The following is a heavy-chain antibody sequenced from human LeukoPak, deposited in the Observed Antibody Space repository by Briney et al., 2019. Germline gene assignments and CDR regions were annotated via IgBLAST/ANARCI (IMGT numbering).Heavy chain of an antibody. Sequence: GGSLRLSCAASGFTFSDYYMSWIRQAPGKGLEWVSYISSSGSTIYYADSVKGRFTISRDNAKNSLYLQMNSLRAEDTAVYYCARVLRDVWDSSGYITFDPWGQGTLVTVSS. CDR3: ARVLRDVWDSSGYITFDP. CDR2: ISSSGSTI. J-gene: IGHJ5*02. V-gene: IGHV3-11*04. D-gene: IGHD3-22*01. CDR1: GFTFSDYY.